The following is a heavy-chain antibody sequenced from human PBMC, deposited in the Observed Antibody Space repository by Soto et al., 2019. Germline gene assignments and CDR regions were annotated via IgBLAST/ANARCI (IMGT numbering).Heavy chain of an antibody. J-gene: IGHJ6*02. Sequence: QVQLQESGPGLVKPSQTLSLTCTVSGGSISSGGYYWSWIRQHPGKGLEWIGYSYYSGSTYYNPSLKNRVTISVDTSKNQFSLKLSSVTAADTAVYYCARDVDYYYYYGMDVWGQGTTVPVSS. CDR3: ARDVDYYYYYGMDV. CDR2: SYYSGST. CDR1: GGSISSGGYY. V-gene: IGHV4-31*03.